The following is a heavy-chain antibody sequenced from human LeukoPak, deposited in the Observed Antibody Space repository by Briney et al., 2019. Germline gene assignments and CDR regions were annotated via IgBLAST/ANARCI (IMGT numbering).Heavy chain of an antibody. CDR3: ARPLRSGYYYNAFDI. V-gene: IGHV1-69*05. D-gene: IGHD3-22*01. CDR1: GGTFSSYA. CDR2: IIPIFGTA. Sequence: SVKVSCKASGGTFSSYAISWVRQAPGQGLEWMGRIIPIFGTANYAQKFQGRVTITTDESTSTAYMELSSLRSEDTAVYYRARPLRSGYYYNAFDIWGQGTMVTVSS. J-gene: IGHJ3*02.